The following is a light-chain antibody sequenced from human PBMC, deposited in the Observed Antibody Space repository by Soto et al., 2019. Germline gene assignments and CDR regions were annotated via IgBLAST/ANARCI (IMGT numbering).Light chain of an antibody. Sequence: QPALTQPASVSGSPGQSITISCTGTSSDVGSHNFVSWYQQHPGKAPELIIYEVSKRPSGVSNRFSGSKSGHTASLTISGLQAEDEADYYCYSYVGSISFGGGTKVTVL. CDR3: YSYVGSIS. CDR2: EVS. V-gene: IGLV2-23*02. CDR1: SSDVGSHNF. J-gene: IGLJ2*01.